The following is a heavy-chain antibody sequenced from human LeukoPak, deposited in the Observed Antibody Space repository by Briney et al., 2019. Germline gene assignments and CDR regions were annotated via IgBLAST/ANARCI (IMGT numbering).Heavy chain of an antibody. CDR1: GFTFRSYW. J-gene: IGHJ4*02. D-gene: IGHD2-2*01. Sequence: PGGSLRLSCAASGFTFRSYWMSCVRQAPGKGLEGVANIKQDGSEKYYVDSVKVRFTISRDNAKNSLYLQMNSLSAEDTAVYYCARDQRYCSSSSCPWEPFDYWGQGTLVTVSS. CDR3: ARDQRYCSSSSCPWEPFDY. CDR2: IKQDGSEK. V-gene: IGHV3-7*05.